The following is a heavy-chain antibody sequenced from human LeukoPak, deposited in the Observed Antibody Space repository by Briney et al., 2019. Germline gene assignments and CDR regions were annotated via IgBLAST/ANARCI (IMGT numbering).Heavy chain of an antibody. CDR1: GFTFDDYA. D-gene: IGHD6-13*01. CDR2: ISWNSGSI. Sequence: GGSLRLSCAASGFTFDDYAMQWVRQAPGKGLEWVSGISWNSGSIGYADSVKGRFTISRDNAKNSLYLQMNSLRAEDMALYYCAKDISSSWYGGGGLDYWGQGTLVTVSS. V-gene: IGHV3-9*03. J-gene: IGHJ4*02. CDR3: AKDISSSWYGGGGLDY.